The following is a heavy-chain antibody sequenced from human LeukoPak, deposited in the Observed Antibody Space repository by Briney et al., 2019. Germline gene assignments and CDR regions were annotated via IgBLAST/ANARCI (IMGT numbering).Heavy chain of an antibody. CDR3: AKVDIRGERSGLPFLKWFDP. J-gene: IGHJ5*02. V-gene: IGHV4-30-4*01. CDR1: GGSISSGDYY. D-gene: IGHD5-12*01. Sequence: PSETLSLTCTVSGGSISSGDYYWSWIRQPPGKGLEWIASMYYSGSTYYNPSLKSRVTMSADTSKNQLSLKLSSVTAADTAVYYCAKVDIRGERSGLPFLKWFDPWGQGTLVTVSS. CDR2: MYYSGST.